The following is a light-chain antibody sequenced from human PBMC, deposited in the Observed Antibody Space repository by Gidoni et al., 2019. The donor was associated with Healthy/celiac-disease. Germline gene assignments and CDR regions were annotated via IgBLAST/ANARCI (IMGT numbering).Light chain of an antibody. V-gene: IGLV2-23*01. Sequence: QSAPTQPAPGSGAPGQAITISCTGTSSDVGSYNLVSWYQQHPGKAPKLMIYEGSKRPSGVSNRFSGSKSGNTASLTISGLQAEDEADYYCCSYAGSSFYVFGTGTKVTVL. J-gene: IGLJ1*01. CDR1: SSDVGSYNL. CDR3: CSYAGSSFYV. CDR2: EGS.